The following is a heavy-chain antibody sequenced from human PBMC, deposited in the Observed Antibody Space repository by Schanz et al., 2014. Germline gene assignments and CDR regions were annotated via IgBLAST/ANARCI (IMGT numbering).Heavy chain of an antibody. CDR3: TRDRGALINHNDALDL. D-gene: IGHD3-16*01. V-gene: IGHV3-48*01. Sequence: EVQLVESGGGLVQSGGSLRLSCAASGFSFSDYSMNWVRQAPGKGLEWISYISRSSSTIYYADSVKGRFTISRDNSKNTLYLQMNSLRSEDTAVYYCTRDRGALINHNDALDLWGQGTMVSVSS. CDR1: GFSFSDYS. J-gene: IGHJ3*01. CDR2: ISRSSSTI.